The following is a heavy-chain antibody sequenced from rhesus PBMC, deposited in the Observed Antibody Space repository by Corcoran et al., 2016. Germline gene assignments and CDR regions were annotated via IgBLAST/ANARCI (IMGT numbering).Heavy chain of an antibody. CDR1: GASISGDY. V-gene: IGHV4S11*01. CDR2: IYGSGSST. CDR3: ARVSRGYFDY. J-gene: IGHJ4*01. Sequence: QVQLQESGPGLVKPSETLPLTCTVSGASISGDYWSWIRQPPGKGLEWIGYIYGSGSSTNYNPSLKSRVTLSVDTSKNQFSLKLTSVTAADAAVYYCARVSRGYFDYWGQGVLVTVSS.